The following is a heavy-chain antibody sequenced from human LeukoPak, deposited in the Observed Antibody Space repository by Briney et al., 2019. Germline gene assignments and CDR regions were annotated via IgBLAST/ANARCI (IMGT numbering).Heavy chain of an antibody. CDR1: GGSISSYY. J-gene: IGHJ4*02. CDR3: ARLGSSSSGD. Sequence: SETLSLTCTVSGGSISSYYWSWIRQLPGKGLEWIGYIYYSGSTNYNPSLKSRVTISVDTSKNQFSLKLSSVTAADTAVYYCARLGSSSSGDWGQGTLVTVSS. V-gene: IGHV4-59*08. CDR2: IYYSGST. D-gene: IGHD6-6*01.